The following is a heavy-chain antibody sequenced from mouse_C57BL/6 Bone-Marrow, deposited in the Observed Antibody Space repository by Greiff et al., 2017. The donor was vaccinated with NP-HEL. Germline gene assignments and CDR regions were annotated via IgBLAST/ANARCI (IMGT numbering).Heavy chain of an antibody. D-gene: IGHD2-1*01. CDR1: GYSFTGYY. J-gene: IGHJ4*01. CDR2: INPSTGGT. V-gene: IGHV1-42*01. CDR3: ARAIYYGNYYAMDY. Sequence: VQLQQSGPELVQPGASVKISCKASGYSFTGYYMNWVKQSPEKSLEWIGEINPSTGGTTYNQKFQAKATLTVDKSSSTAYMQLKSLTSEDSAVYYCARAIYYGNYYAMDYWGQGTSVTVSS.